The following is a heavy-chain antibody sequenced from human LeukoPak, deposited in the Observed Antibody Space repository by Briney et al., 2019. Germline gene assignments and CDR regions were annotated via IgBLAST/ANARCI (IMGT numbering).Heavy chain of an antibody. CDR2: IYSDGNT. V-gene: IGHV3-53*04. D-gene: IGHD1-7*01. Sequence: PGGSLRLSCAASGFTVSSNYMSWVRQAPGKGLEWVSVIYSDGNTYYADSVKGRFTISRHNSKNTLYLQMNSLRAEDTAVYSCARDNWNYGFDYWGQGTLVTVSS. CDR3: ARDNWNYGFDY. CDR1: GFTVSSNY. J-gene: IGHJ4*02.